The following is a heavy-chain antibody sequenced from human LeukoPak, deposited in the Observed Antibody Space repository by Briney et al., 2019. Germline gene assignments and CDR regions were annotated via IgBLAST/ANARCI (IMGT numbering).Heavy chain of an antibody. D-gene: IGHD4-17*01. Sequence: PGGSLRLSCAASGFTFSSYAMSWVRQAPGKGLEWVSTLSGSEGSTFYADSVKGRFTISRDNSKNTLYLQMNSLRGEDTAVYYCAKGVHKMTTGYFDYWGQGTLVSVSS. CDR1: GFTFSSYA. CDR3: AKGVHKMTTGYFDY. J-gene: IGHJ4*02. CDR2: LSGSEGST. V-gene: IGHV3-23*01.